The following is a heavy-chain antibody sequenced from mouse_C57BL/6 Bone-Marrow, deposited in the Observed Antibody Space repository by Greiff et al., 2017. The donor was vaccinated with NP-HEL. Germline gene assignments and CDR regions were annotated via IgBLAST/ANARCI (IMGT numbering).Heavy chain of an antibody. D-gene: IGHD3-1*01. CDR1: GYTFTSYW. CDR2: IYPGNSDT. CDR3: TRSRLTFRALDY. Sequence: EVQRVESGTVLARPGASVKMSCKTSGYTFTSYWMHWVKQRPGQGLEWIGAIYPGNSDTSYNQKFKGKAKLTAVTSACTAYMELSSLTNEDSAVYYCTRSRLTFRALDYWGQGTTLTVSS. V-gene: IGHV1-5*01. J-gene: IGHJ2*01.